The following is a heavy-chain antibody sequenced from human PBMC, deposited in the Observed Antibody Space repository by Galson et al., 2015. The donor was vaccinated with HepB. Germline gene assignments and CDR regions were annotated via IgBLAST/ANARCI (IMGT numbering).Heavy chain of an antibody. CDR1: GFTFDDYG. Sequence: SLRLSCAASGFTFDDYGMSWVRQAPGKGLEWVSGINWNGGSTGYADSVKGRFTISRDNAKNSLYLQVNSLRAEDTALYYCARDVGELLGTWDYWGQGTLVTVSS. CDR2: INWNGGST. V-gene: IGHV3-20*04. CDR3: ARDVGELLGTWDY. D-gene: IGHD1-26*01. J-gene: IGHJ4*02.